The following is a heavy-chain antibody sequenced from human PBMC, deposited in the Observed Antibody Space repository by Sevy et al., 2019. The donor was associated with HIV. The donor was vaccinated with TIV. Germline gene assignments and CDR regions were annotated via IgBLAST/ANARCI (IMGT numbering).Heavy chain of an antibody. CDR3: TRGEVQLWPSGFDY. D-gene: IGHD1-1*01. Sequence: LRETLSLTCTVSGDSISSYYWSWIRQPAGKGLEWIGRIYTSGRTNYNPSLKSRVTMSVDTSKNQFSLKLRSVTAADTAVYFCTRGEVQLWPSGFDYWGQGTLVTVSS. J-gene: IGHJ4*02. V-gene: IGHV4-4*07. CDR1: GDSISSYY. CDR2: IYTSGRT.